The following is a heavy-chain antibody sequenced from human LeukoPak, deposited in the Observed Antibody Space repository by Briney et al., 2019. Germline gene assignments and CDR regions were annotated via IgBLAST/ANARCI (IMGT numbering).Heavy chain of an antibody. Sequence: ASVKVSCKASGGTFSSYAISWVRQAPGQGLEWMGRIIPILGIANYAQKFQGRVTITADKSTSTAYMELSSLRSEDTAVYYCARDVSVVVPAAMGYYYYGMAVWGQGATVTVSS. CDR1: GGTFSSYA. V-gene: IGHV1-69*04. CDR3: ARDVSVVVPAAMGYYYYGMAV. J-gene: IGHJ6*02. CDR2: IIPILGIA. D-gene: IGHD2-2*01.